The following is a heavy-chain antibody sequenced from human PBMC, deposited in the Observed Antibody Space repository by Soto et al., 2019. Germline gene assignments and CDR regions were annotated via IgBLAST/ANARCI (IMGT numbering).Heavy chain of an antibody. J-gene: IGHJ4*02. V-gene: IGHV1-3*01. D-gene: IGHD5-12*01. CDR3: ARSIVATETFDY. CDR2: INAGNGNT. Sequence: GASVKVSCKASGYTFTSYAMHWVRQAPGQRLEWMEWINAGNGNTKYSQKFQGRVTITRDTSASTAYMELSSLRSEDTAVYYCARSIVATETFDYWGQGTLVTVSS. CDR1: GYTFTSYA.